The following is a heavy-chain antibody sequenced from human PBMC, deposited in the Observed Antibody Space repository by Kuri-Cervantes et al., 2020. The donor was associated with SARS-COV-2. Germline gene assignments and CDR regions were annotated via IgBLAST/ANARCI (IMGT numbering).Heavy chain of an antibody. Sequence: GESLRLSCAASGFTFSSYAMSWVRQAPGKGLEWVSAISGSGGSTYYADSVKGRFTISRDNAKNSLYLQMNSLRAEDTAVYYCARDLKESKGMDFDYWGQGTLVTVSS. CDR3: ARDLKESKGMDFDY. CDR2: ISGSGGST. CDR1: GFTFSSYA. D-gene: IGHD5-24*01. J-gene: IGHJ4*02. V-gene: IGHV3-23*01.